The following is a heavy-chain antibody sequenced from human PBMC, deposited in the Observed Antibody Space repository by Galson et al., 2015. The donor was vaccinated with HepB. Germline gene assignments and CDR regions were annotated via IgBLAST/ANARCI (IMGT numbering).Heavy chain of an antibody. D-gene: IGHD3-3*01. CDR3: ARLYHDFWSGYVGYFQH. J-gene: IGHJ1*01. V-gene: IGHV1-69*01. CDR2: IIPRFRTA. Sequence: SGGTFSNYGLNWVRQAPGHGLEWVGGIIPRFRTAHYAQRFQGRVTITADESTSTSDLELRNLRSEDTAIYYCARLYHDFWSGYVGYFQHWGPGTLVTVFS. CDR1: GGTFSNYG.